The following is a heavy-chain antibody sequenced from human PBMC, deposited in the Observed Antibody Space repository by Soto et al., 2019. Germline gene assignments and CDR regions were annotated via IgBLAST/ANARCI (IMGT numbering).Heavy chain of an antibody. CDR2: LYYSGST. Sequence: SETLSLTCTVSGGSVSSGSYYWSWIRQPPGKGLDLIGYLYYSGSTCYNPSRKSRVPISVDTSKNRFSLKLSSVTAVDTAVDYCATVGTIFPDPGGQGTLVTVSS. D-gene: IGHD1-1*01. V-gene: IGHV4-61*01. J-gene: IGHJ5*02. CDR1: GGSVSSGSYY. CDR3: ATVGTIFPDP.